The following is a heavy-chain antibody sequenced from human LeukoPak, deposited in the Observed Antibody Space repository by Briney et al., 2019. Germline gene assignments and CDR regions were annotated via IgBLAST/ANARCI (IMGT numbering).Heavy chain of an antibody. D-gene: IGHD1-26*01. J-gene: IGHJ4*02. CDR1: GGSFSGYY. CDR2: INHSGST. Sequence: SETLSLTCAVYGGSFSGYYWSWIRHPPGQGLVWVGVINHSGSTNYNPSLKSRVTISVDTSKNQFSLKLSSVTAADTAVYYCARHVSLATPTLVGAGSFDYRGQGTLVTVPS. CDR3: ARHVSLATPTLVGAGSFDY. V-gene: IGHV4-34*01.